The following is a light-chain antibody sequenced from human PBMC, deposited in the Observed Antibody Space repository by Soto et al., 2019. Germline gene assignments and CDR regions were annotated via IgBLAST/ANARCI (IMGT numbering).Light chain of an antibody. Sequence: EIVLTQSPGSLSLSPGERGTLSCRASQSVSSSYLAWYQQKPGQAPRLLTYGASSRATGIPDRFSGSGSGTDFTLTISRLEPEDFAVYYCQQYAGSPRTFGQGTKVDIK. CDR2: GAS. CDR3: QQYAGSPRT. J-gene: IGKJ1*01. CDR1: QSVSSSY. V-gene: IGKV3-20*01.